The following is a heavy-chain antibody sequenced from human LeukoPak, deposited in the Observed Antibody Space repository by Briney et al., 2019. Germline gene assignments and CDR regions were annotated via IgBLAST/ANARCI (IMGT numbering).Heavy chain of an antibody. CDR3: ARVRSSGWIEYFQH. V-gene: IGHV4-59*01. Sequence: SETLSLTCTVSGGSISSYYWSWIRQPPGKGLEWIGDIYYSGSTNYNPSLKSRVTISVDTSKNQFSLKLSSVTAADTAVYYCARVRSSGWIEYFQHWGQGTLVTVSS. CDR2: IYYSGST. J-gene: IGHJ1*01. CDR1: GGSISSYY. D-gene: IGHD6-19*01.